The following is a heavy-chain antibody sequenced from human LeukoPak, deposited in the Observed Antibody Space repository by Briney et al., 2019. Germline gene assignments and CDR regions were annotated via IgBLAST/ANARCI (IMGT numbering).Heavy chain of an antibody. CDR2: ISSSGSTT. V-gene: IGHV3-11*01. Sequence: GGSLRLSCAASGFTFSDFYMSWIRQAPGKGLEWVSYISSSGSTTYYADSVKGRFTISRDISKSTLYLQMNSLRVEDTAQYYCAKDKIVGDGRWDFDHWGQGTLVTVSS. D-gene: IGHD1-26*01. CDR1: GFTFSDFY. CDR3: AKDKIVGDGRWDFDH. J-gene: IGHJ5*02.